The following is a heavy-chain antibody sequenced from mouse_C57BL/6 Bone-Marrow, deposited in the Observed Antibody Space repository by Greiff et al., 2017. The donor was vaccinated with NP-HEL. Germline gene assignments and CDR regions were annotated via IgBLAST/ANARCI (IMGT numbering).Heavy chain of an antibody. Sequence: EVNLVESGGGLVKPGGSLKLSCAASGFTFSSYTMSWVRQTPEKRLEWVATISGGGGNTYYPDSVKGRFTISRDNAKNTLYLQMSSLRSEDTALYYCARHERWLLPWGTGTTVTVSS. CDR2: ISGGGGNT. D-gene: IGHD2-3*01. J-gene: IGHJ1*03. CDR3: ARHERWLLP. CDR1: GFTFSSYT. V-gene: IGHV5-9*01.